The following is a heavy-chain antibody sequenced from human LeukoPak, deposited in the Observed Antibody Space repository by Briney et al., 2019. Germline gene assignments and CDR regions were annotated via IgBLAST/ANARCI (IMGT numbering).Heavy chain of an antibody. CDR3: ATKGVGAITTGEDY. J-gene: IGHJ4*02. CDR2: MNPNSGNT. CDR1: GYTFTSYD. V-gene: IGHV1-8*01. Sequence: ASVKVSCKASGYTFTSYDINWVRQATGQGLEWMGWMNPNSGNTGYAQKFQGRVTMTRNTSISTAYMELSSLRSEDTAVYYCATKGVGAITTGEDYWGQGTLVTVSS. D-gene: IGHD1-26*01.